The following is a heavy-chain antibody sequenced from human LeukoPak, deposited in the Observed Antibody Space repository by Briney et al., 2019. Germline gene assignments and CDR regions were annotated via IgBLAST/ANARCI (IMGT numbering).Heavy chain of an antibody. Sequence: ASVKVSCKASGYTFTAYYVHWVRQAPGQGLEWMGRIKPNSGGTNYAQKFQGRVTMTRDTSISTAFMELSRLRSDDTAVYYCASPRLMMGELWGQGTMVTVSS. J-gene: IGHJ3*01. V-gene: IGHV1-2*06. CDR3: ASPRLMMGEL. CDR1: GYTFTAYY. D-gene: IGHD3-16*01. CDR2: IKPNSGGT.